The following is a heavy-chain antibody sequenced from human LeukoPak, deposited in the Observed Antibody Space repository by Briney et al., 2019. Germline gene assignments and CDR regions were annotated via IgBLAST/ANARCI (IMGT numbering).Heavy chain of an antibody. J-gene: IGHJ3*02. Sequence: ASVKVSCKASGYTFTRYYIHWVRQAPGQGLEWMGIINPSVGNTNYAQKFQGRVTMTRDTSTSTVYMELSSLRSEDTAVYYCARGDSRRAFDIWGQGTVVTVSS. D-gene: IGHD3-22*01. CDR2: INPSVGNT. V-gene: IGHV1-46*01. CDR1: GYTFTRYY. CDR3: ARGDSRRAFDI.